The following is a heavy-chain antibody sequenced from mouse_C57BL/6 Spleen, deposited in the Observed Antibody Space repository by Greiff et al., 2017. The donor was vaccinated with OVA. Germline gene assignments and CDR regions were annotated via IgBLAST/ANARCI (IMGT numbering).Heavy chain of an antibody. Sequence: EVKVVESGGGLVQPGGSMKLSCVASGFTFSNYWMNWVRQSPEKGLEWVAQIRLKSDNYATHYAESVKGRFTISRDDSKSSVYLQMNNLRAEDTGIYYCTVADYYGSSYPYWGQGTLVTVSA. V-gene: IGHV6-3*01. D-gene: IGHD1-1*01. J-gene: IGHJ3*01. CDR1: GFTFSNYW. CDR3: TVADYYGSSYPY. CDR2: IRLKSDNYAT.